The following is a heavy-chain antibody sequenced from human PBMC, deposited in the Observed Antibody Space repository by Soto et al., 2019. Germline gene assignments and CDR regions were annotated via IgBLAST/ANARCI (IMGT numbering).Heavy chain of an antibody. Sequence: PGGSLRLSCAASGFTFSNAWMSWVRQAPGKGLEWVGRIKSKTDGGTTDYAAPVKGRFTISRDDSKNTLYLQMNSLKTEDTAVYYCTTDDGYGEPYYFDYWGQGTLVTVSS. D-gene: IGHD4-17*01. V-gene: IGHV3-15*01. CDR3: TTDDGYGEPYYFDY. CDR1: GFTFSNAW. J-gene: IGHJ4*02. CDR2: IKSKTDGGTT.